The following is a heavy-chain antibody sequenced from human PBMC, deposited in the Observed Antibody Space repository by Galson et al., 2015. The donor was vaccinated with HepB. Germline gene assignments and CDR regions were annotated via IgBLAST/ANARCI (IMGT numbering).Heavy chain of an antibody. CDR1: GYTSINYG. D-gene: IGHD4-17*01. J-gene: IGHJ4*02. CDR2: ISAYSGNT. CDR3: GRDIRDYGDHTIDY. Sequence: SVKVSCKASGYTSINYGISWVRQAPGQGLEWVGWISAYSGNTNFAQKFQDRITLTTDTSTTTAYMELRSLRSDDTAMFYCGRDIRDYGDHTIDYWGQGTLVTVSS. V-gene: IGHV1-18*01.